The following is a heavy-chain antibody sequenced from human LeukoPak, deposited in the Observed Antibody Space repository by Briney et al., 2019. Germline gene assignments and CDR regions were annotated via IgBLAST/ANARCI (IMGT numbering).Heavy chain of an antibody. D-gene: IGHD1-7*01. CDR1: GGTFSSYA. J-gene: IGHJ5*02. CDR2: IIPIFGTA. CDR3: ARRTGTWDNWFDP. V-gene: IGHV1-69*05. Sequence: ASVKVSCKASGGTFSSYAISWVRQAPGQGLEWMGRIIPIFGTANYAQKFQGRVTITTDESTSTAYMELSSLRSEDTAVYYCARRTGTWDNWFDPWGQGTLVTVSS.